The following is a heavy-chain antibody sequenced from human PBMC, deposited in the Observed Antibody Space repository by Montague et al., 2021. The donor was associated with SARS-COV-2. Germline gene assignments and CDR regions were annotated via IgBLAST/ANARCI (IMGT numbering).Heavy chain of an antibody. CDR2: IHYTGSA. D-gene: IGHD6-19*01. V-gene: IGHV4-61*05. J-gene: IGHJ3*02. CDR3: ARHLAVGTSGFDI. CDR1: GGSISSSSYY. Sequence: SETLSLTCTVSGGSISSSSYYWGWIRQPPGKGPEWIAFIHYTGSANYNPSLKSRATIPVDPYKNQCSLKLTSVTAADAALYYCARHLAVGTSGFDIWGQGTMVTVSS.